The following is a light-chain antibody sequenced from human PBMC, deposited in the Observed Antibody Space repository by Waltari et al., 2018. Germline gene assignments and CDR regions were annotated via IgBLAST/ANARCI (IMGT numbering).Light chain of an antibody. V-gene: IGKV1-5*01. CDR2: DAS. J-gene: IGKJ2*01. Sequence: DIQMTQSPSTLSASVRDRVTVTCRASQNINKWLAWYQQKPGKAPNLLIYDASTLQSGVPSRFSGSGFGTEFTLAISSLQPEDFATYFCQQYNSYLSSFGQGTKLEI. CDR1: QNINKW. CDR3: QQYNSYLSS.